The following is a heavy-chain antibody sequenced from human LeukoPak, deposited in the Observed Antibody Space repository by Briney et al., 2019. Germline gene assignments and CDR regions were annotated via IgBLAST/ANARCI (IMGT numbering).Heavy chain of an antibody. D-gene: IGHD2-2*01. J-gene: IGHJ5*02. CDR2: IGGGGGST. CDR3: AKGGYCSSTSCYVGWFDP. Sequence: PGGSLRLSCAASGFTFSSYSMNWVRQAPGKGLEWVSVIGGGGGSTYYADSVKGRFSISRDNSKNTLFLQMNSLRAEDTAVYYCAKGGYCSSTSCYVGWFDPWGQGTLVTVSS. CDR1: GFTFSSYS. V-gene: IGHV3-23*01.